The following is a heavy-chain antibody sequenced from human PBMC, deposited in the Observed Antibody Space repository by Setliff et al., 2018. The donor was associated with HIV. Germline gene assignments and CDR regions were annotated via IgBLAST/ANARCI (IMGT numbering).Heavy chain of an antibody. CDR2: IYYSGNT. CDR1: GDSIFTSTYY. Sequence: PSETLSLTCSVSGDSIFTSTYYWGWIRQPPGKRLEWIGSIYYSGNTYYNPSLKSRVTISVDTSKNQFFLNLSSVTATDLAVYYCARLGRPYSGQGWFDPWGQGTLVTVSS. V-gene: IGHV4-39*01. J-gene: IGHJ5*02. CDR3: ARLGRPYSGQGWFDP. D-gene: IGHD5-12*01.